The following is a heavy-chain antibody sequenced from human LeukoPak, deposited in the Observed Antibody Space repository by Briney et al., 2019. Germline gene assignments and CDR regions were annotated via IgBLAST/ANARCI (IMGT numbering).Heavy chain of an antibody. V-gene: IGHV3-15*01. J-gene: IGHJ4*02. D-gene: IGHD3-10*01. Sequence: GGSLRLSCVDSGFTFTSAWMSWVRQAPGKGLEWIGRIKSKTDGETTNYAEPVRGRFTISRDDSKSAVHLQMNSLKIEDTAVYYCTTDLGTYYHGSQRLIPIDYWGQGTLVTVSS. CDR1: GFTFTSAW. CDR2: IKSKTDGETT. CDR3: TTDLGTYYHGSQRLIPIDY.